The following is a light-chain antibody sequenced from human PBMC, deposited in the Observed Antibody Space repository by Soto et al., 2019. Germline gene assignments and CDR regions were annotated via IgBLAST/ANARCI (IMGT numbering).Light chain of an antibody. V-gene: IGLV1-51*01. CDR3: GTWDSSLSSGV. CDR1: SSNIGDNY. Sequence: QSVLTQPPSVSAAPGQRVSISCSGSSSNIGDNYISWYQQVPGAAPKLLIYDNDKRPSGIPDRFSGSKSGTSATLDITGLQTGDEANYYCGTWDSSLSSGVFGGWTKLTVL. J-gene: IGLJ2*01. CDR2: DND.